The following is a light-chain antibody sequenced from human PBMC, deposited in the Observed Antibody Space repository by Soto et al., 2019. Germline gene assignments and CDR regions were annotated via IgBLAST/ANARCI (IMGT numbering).Light chain of an antibody. CDR2: DAS. V-gene: IGKV3-11*01. CDR3: QQRSSWPLT. Sequence: EIVLTQSPATLSLSPGERAILSCGASQSVSSFLAWYQQRPGQAPRLLIYDASKRATGIPARVSGSGFGTDFTLTSSSLEPEDLALYYCQQRSSWPLTFGGGTKVEIK. CDR1: QSVSSF. J-gene: IGKJ4*01.